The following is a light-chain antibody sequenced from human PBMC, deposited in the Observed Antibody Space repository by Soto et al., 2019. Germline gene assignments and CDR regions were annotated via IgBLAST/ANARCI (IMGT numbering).Light chain of an antibody. CDR2: DVT. V-gene: IGLV2-11*01. J-gene: IGLJ2*01. CDR1: SSDVGFYNY. CDR3: CSYAGSYTHVV. Sequence: QSALTQPRSVSGSPGQSVTISRTGTSSDVGFYNYVSWYQQHPGTAPKLMIYDVTERPSGVPDRFSGSKSGNTASLTISGLQAEDEADYYCCSYAGSYTHVVFGGGTKLTVL.